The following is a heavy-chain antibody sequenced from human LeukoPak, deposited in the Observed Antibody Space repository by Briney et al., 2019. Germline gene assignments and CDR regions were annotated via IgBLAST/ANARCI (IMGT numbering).Heavy chain of an antibody. CDR2: IYYSGST. Sequence: SETLSLTCTVSGVSISSSSYYWGWIRQPPGKGLEWIGSIYYSGSTYYNPSLKSRVTISVDTSKNQFSLKLSSVTAADTAVYYCARTDVAVAGTTWFDPWGQGTLVTVSS. J-gene: IGHJ5*02. D-gene: IGHD6-19*01. CDR3: ARTDVAVAGTTWFDP. CDR1: GVSISSSSYY. V-gene: IGHV4-39*01.